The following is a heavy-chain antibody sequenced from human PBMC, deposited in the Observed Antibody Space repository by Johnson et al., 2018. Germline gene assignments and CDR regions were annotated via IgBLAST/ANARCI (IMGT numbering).Heavy chain of an antibody. CDR3: GRGYGQLSSYGMDV. CDR1: GYTFIDYY. D-gene: IGHD1-1*01. J-gene: IGHJ6*04. V-gene: IGHV1-46*01. Sequence: QVQLQQSGAEVKKPGASVTVSCKASGYTFIDYYIHWVRQAPGQGLEWMGIINPSGGSTTYAQKFQGRVSLARATSTSTVYMELSSLRSEDTAVYYCGRGYGQLSSYGMDVWGKGTAVTVSS. CDR2: INPSGGST.